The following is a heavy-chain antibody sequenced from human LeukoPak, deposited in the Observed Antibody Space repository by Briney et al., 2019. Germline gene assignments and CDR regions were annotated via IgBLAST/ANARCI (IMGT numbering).Heavy chain of an antibody. Sequence: GASVKVSCKASGYTFTSYDINWVRQATGQGLEWMGWMNPNSGNTGYAQKFQGRVTMTRNTSISTAYMELSSLRSEDTAVYYCARKVVRGVIITLRWFDPWGQGTLVTVSS. CDR2: MNPNSGNT. CDR3: ARKVVRGVIITLRWFDP. J-gene: IGHJ5*02. D-gene: IGHD3-10*01. V-gene: IGHV1-8*01. CDR1: GYTFTSYD.